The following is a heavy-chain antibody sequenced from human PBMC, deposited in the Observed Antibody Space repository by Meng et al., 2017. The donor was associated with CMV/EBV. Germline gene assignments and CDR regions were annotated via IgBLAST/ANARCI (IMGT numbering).Heavy chain of an antibody. D-gene: IGHD3-10*01. CDR3: ARGLLWFGELYFDY. CDR1: GYTFTGYY. Sequence: ASVKVSCKASGYTFTGYYMHWVRQAPGQGLEWMGWINPNSGGTNYAQKFQGRVTMTRDTSISTAYMELSRPRSDDTAVYYCARGLLWFGELYFDYWGQGTLVTVSS. CDR2: INPNSGGT. V-gene: IGHV1-2*02. J-gene: IGHJ4*02.